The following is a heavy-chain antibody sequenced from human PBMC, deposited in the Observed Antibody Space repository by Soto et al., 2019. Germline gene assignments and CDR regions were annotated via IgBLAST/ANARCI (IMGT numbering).Heavy chain of an antibody. D-gene: IGHD4-17*01. Sequence: EVQLVESGGGLVQPGRSLRLSCVASGFIADDYAMHWVRQAPGKGLEWVSGISSNSDAIDYADSVRGRFTISRDNAKKSLFLQMTSLSPEDTAFYYCAKDMKWGGMTTIHYFDSWGQGTLVTVSS. CDR2: ISSNSDAI. CDR1: GFIADDYA. CDR3: AKDMKWGGMTTIHYFDS. V-gene: IGHV3-9*02. J-gene: IGHJ4*02.